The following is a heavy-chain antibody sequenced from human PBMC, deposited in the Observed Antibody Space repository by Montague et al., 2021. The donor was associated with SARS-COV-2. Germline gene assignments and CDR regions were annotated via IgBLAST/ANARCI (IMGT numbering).Heavy chain of an antibody. D-gene: IGHD3-22*01. Sequence: SETLSLTCAVSDGSISSSHWFTWVRQPPGKGLEWIGDIYDSETINYNPXXKRRVTISVDRTKNQFSLKLSSVTAADTAVYYCARGPDSSGYYNDFDYWGQGTLVTVSS. CDR1: DGSISSSHW. J-gene: IGHJ4*02. V-gene: IGHV4-4*02. CDR3: ARGPDSSGYYNDFDY. CDR2: IYDSETI.